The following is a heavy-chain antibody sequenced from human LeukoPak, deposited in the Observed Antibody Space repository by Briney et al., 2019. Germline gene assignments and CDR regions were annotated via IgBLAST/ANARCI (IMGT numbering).Heavy chain of an antibody. CDR3: ARMGGSNWNREINWFDP. J-gene: IGHJ5*02. Sequence: GGSLRLSCAASGFTFDDYAMHWVRQAPGKGLEWVSGISWNSGSIGYADSVKGRFTISRDNAKNSLYLQMGSLRVEDTAVYYCARMGGSNWNREINWFDPWGQGTLVTVSS. CDR2: ISWNSGSI. V-gene: IGHV3-9*01. D-gene: IGHD1-1*01. CDR1: GFTFDDYA.